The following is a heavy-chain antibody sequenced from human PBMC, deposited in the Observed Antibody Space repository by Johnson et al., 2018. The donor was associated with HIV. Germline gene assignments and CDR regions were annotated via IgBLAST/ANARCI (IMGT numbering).Heavy chain of an antibody. CDR1: GFTFSIYG. CDR2: IWYDGSNK. CDR3: ARDWFMVQGADAFDI. Sequence: QVQLVESGGGVVQPGRSLRLSCAASGFTFSIYGMHWVRQAPGKGLEWVAVIWYDGSNKYYADSVKGLFTISRDNSKNTLYLQMNSLRAEDTAVYYCARDWFMVQGADAFDIWGQGTMVTVSS. D-gene: IGHD3-10*01. V-gene: IGHV3-33*01. J-gene: IGHJ3*02.